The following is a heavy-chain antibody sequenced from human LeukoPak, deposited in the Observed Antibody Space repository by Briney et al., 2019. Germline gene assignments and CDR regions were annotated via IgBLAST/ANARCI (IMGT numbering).Heavy chain of an antibody. CDR1: GFTLSSYA. V-gene: IGHV3-23*01. CDR3: AVEGSYYDFWSGAFDP. CDR2: ISGSGGST. J-gene: IGHJ5*02. D-gene: IGHD3-3*01. Sequence: PGGSLRLSCAASGFTLSSYAMSWVRQAPGKGLEWVSAISGSGGSTYYADSVKGRFTISRDNPKNTLYLQMNSLRAEDTAVFYFAVEGSYYDFWSGAFDPWGQGTLVTVSS.